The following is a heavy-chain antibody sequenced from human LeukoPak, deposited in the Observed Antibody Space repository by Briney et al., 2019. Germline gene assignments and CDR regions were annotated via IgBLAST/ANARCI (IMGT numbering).Heavy chain of an antibody. D-gene: IGHD1-14*01. CDR2: FYYGGTT. CDR1: GVSISSGDYY. J-gene: IGHJ6*03. V-gene: IGHV4-30-4*08. Sequence: SETLSLTCTASGVSISSGDYYWSWLRQPQGKGLVWVGYFYYGGTTYYNPSNKRRVTISVDTSKNKFSLKLSSVTAADTAVYYCAGETDRLTYYYYMDVWGKGTTVTVSS. CDR3: AGETDRLTYYYYMDV.